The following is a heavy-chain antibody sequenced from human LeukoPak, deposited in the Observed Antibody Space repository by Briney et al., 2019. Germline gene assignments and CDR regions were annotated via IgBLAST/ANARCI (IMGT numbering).Heavy chain of an antibody. CDR3: ATNGNYYLKY. V-gene: IGHV3-48*02. CDR2: ITSSSTNI. D-gene: IGHD1-7*01. Sequence: GSLSLSCAASGFTFSTYNMNWVRQAPGKGLEWVSHITSSSTNIYYADSVKGRFTISRDNAKNALSLQMNSLRDEDTAVYYCATNGNYYLKYWGQGTLVTVSS. CDR1: GFTFSTYN. J-gene: IGHJ4*02.